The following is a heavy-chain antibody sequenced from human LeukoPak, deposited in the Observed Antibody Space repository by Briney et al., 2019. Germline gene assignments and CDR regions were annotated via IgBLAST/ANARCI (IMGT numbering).Heavy chain of an antibody. D-gene: IGHD3-10*01. J-gene: IGHJ4*02. Sequence: TGGSLRLSCVGSGFTFSNYSFNWVRQAPGKGLEWVSSISKGSGYIYQTDSVKGRFTISRDNAKNSLFLEMNSLRVEDTAVYYCVRDMGRESIFDYWGQGTLVTVSS. CDR3: VRDMGRESIFDY. V-gene: IGHV3-21*01. CDR1: GFTFSNYS. CDR2: ISKGSGYI.